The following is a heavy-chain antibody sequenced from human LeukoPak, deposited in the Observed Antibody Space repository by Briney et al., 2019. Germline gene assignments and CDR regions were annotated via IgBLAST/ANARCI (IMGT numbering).Heavy chain of an antibody. CDR3: ATVHLSEEYYDFWSGYSY. CDR1: GGTFSSYT. CDR2: IIPILGIA. V-gene: IGHV1-69*02. J-gene: IGHJ4*02. Sequence: SVKVSCKASGGTFSSYTISWVRQAPGQGLEWMGRIIPILGIANYAQKFQGRVTITADKSTSTAYMELSSLRSEDTAVYYCATVHLSEEYYDFWSGYSYWGQGTLVTVSS. D-gene: IGHD3-3*01.